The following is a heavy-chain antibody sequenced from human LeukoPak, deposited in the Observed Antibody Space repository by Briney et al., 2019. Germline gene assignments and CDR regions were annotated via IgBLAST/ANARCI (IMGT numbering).Heavy chain of an antibody. J-gene: IGHJ4*02. D-gene: IGHD3-22*01. CDR3: ARDLVGGGDDSSGYYYGYFDY. V-gene: IGHV3-30-3*01. Sequence: AGGSLRLSCAASGFTFAIYAMHWVRQAPGKGLEGVAVISYDGNNKYYADSVKGRFTISRDNSKNTLYLQMNSLRAEDTAVYYCARDLVGGGDDSSGYYYGYFDYWGQGTLVTVSS. CDR2: ISYDGNNK. CDR1: GFTFAIYA.